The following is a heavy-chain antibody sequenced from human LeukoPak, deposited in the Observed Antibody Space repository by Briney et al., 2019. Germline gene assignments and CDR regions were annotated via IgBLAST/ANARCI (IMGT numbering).Heavy chain of an antibody. D-gene: IGHD3-10*01. CDR1: GFTLSIYS. CDR3: AKEAGQAFGALDAFDV. CDR2: IGGSSSSL. V-gene: IGHV3-21*01. Sequence: GGSLRLSCVASGFTLSIYSMNWVRPAPGKGLEWVSSIGGSSSSLYYAESVKGRFTISRDNARNSLYWQMNSLRAEDTAVYYCAKEAGQAFGALDAFDVWGQGTMVTVSS. J-gene: IGHJ3*01.